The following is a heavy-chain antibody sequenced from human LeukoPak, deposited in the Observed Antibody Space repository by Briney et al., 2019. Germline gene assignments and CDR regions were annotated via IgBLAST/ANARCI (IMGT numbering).Heavy chain of an antibody. D-gene: IGHD3-10*01. CDR2: INLSVST. CDR1: GVSFRGYY. Sequence: PLQSLCLTSAVYGVSFRGYYWSSIRQPPGKGLGWIGGINLSVSTNYNPPPKSRVTISVDTSKNQSSLKLPSVTAADTAVYHCASDVVRGVDRGGFDYWSQGTLVTVSS. J-gene: IGHJ4*02. CDR3: ASDVVRGVDRGGFDY. V-gene: IGHV4-34*01.